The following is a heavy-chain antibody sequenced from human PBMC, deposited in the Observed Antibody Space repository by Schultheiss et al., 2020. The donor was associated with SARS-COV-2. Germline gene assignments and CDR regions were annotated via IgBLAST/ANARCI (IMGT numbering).Heavy chain of an antibody. CDR1: GFTFSTYE. J-gene: IGHJ6*02. CDR3: ARVVGYGNNAGEVGYAMDD. CDR2: ISSGGSYI. Sequence: GESLKISCAASGFTFSTYEMNWVRQAPGKGLEWVSYISSGGSYIYYADSVKGRFTISRDNAKNSLDLQMSSLRAEDTAVYYCARVVGYGNNAGEVGYAMDDWGQGTTVTVSS. V-gene: IGHV3-48*03. D-gene: IGHD1/OR15-1a*01.